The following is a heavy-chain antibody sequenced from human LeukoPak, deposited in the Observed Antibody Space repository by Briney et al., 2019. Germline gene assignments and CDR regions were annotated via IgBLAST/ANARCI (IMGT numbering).Heavy chain of an antibody. CDR2: ISGSGGST. J-gene: IGHJ4*02. V-gene: IGHV3-23*01. D-gene: IGHD2-15*01. Sequence: GGSLRLSCAASGFTFSSYAMSWVRQAPGKGLEWVSAISGSGGSTYYADSVKGRFTISRENSKNTLYLQMNSLRAEDTAVYYCAKDGEGTNDCSGGSCYLDDYWGQGTLVTVSS. CDR1: GFTFSSYA. CDR3: AKDGEGTNDCSGGSCYLDDY.